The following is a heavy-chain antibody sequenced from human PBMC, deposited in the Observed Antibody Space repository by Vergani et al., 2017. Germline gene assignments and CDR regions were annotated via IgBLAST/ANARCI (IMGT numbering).Heavy chain of an antibody. Sequence: QVQLVQSGAEVKKPGSSVKVSCKASGGTFGNYAVGWVRQAPGQGLEWVGGIIPIFGTPNYAQRYQDRVTITADESTNTVYMDLSSLRSEDTAIYYCARDPREGPLGNFPMLHYWGQGTLVTVSS. D-gene: IGHD3-16*01. CDR1: GGTFGNYA. J-gene: IGHJ4*02. CDR3: ARDPREGPLGNFPMLHY. CDR2: IIPIFGTP. V-gene: IGHV1-69*12.